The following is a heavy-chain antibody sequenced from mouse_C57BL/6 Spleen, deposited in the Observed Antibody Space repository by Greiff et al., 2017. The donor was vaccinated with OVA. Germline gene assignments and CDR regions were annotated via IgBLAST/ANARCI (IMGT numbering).Heavy chain of an antibody. CDR1: GFNIKDYY. D-gene: IGHD1-1*01. V-gene: IGHV14-1*01. CDR2: IDPEDGDT. CDR3: TTGNYYGSGAWFAY. J-gene: IGHJ3*01. Sequence: VQLQQSGAELVRPGASVKLSCTASGFNIKDYYMHWVKQRPEQGLEWIGRIDPEDGDTEYAPKFQGKATMTADTSSNPAYLQLSSLTSEDTAVYYCTTGNYYGSGAWFAYWGQGTLVTVSA.